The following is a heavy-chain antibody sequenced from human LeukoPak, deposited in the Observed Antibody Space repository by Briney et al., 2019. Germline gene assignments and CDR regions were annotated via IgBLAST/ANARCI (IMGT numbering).Heavy chain of an antibody. D-gene: IGHD6-6*01. J-gene: IGHJ4*02. V-gene: IGHV4-4*07. CDR3: AKEGSMTARPFVSIDY. CDR2: IHTSGNT. CDR1: GGSISTYY. Sequence: SETLSLTCTVSGGSISTYYWSWIRQPAGKGLEWIGRIHTSGNTDYNPSLKSRVTMSVDTSKNQFSPKLSSVTAADTAVYYCAKEGSMTARPFVSIDYWGQGTLVTICS.